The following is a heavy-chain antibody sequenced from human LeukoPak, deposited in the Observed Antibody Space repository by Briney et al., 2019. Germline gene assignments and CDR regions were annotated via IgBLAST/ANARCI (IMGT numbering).Heavy chain of an antibody. D-gene: IGHD3-22*01. CDR1: GFTFSDSY. Sequence: GGSLRLSCAASGFTFSDSYMTWIRQAPGKGLEWVSYISSTAYTIFYADSVKGRFTISRDNAKNSLYLQMNSLRAEDTAIYYCARVGYDRSGEDANAEYFQHWGQGTLVTVSS. CDR3: ARVGYDRSGEDANAEYFQH. J-gene: IGHJ1*01. V-gene: IGHV3-11*04. CDR2: ISSTAYTI.